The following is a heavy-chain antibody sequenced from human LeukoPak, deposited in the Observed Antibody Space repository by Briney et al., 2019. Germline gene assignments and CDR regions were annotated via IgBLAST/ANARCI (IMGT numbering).Heavy chain of an antibody. Sequence: SETLSLTCTVSGGSISSSNYYWGWIRQPPGKGLDWIGSMDYSGSTYYNPSLKSRVTISVDTSKNQFSLRLSSVTAADTAVYYCVTMIRGIAALDDYWGQGILVTASS. V-gene: IGHV4-39*01. D-gene: IGHD3-10*01. CDR2: MDYSGST. CDR1: GGSISSSNYY. CDR3: VTMIRGIAALDDY. J-gene: IGHJ4*02.